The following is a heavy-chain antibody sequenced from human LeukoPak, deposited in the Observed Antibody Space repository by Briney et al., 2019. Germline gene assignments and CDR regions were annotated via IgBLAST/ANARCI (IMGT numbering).Heavy chain of an antibody. CDR1: GGSISSYY. J-gene: IGHJ3*02. V-gene: IGHV4-59*01. D-gene: IGHD6-19*01. Sequence: PSETLSLTCTVSGGSISSYYWSWIRQPPGKGLEWIGYIYYSGSTNYNPSLKSRVTISVDTSKNQFSLKLSSVTAADTAVYHCARDRSGWYFDAFDIWGQGTMVTVSS. CDR3: ARDRSGWYFDAFDI. CDR2: IYYSGST.